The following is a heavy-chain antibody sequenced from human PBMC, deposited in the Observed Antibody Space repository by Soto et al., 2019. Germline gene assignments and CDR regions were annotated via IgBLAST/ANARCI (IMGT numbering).Heavy chain of an antibody. V-gene: IGHV3-23*01. CDR2: ISGEGSST. CDR1: GFTFINYA. J-gene: IGHJ4*02. Sequence: EVQLLESGGGLVQPGVSLRLSCATSGFTFINYAMAWVRQAPGKGLEWVSIISGEGSSTHYADFVKGRFIISRDSSTNTLYLPMGSLRAEDTAVYYCAKARLYNSPFDNWGQGTVVSVSS. D-gene: IGHD3-16*01. CDR3: AKARLYNSPFDN.